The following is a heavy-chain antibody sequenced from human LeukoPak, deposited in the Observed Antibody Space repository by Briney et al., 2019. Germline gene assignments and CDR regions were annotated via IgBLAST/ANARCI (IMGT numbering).Heavy chain of an antibody. CDR1: GFTFSSYW. V-gene: IGHV3-74*01. CDR2: INSDRSST. D-gene: IGHD6-19*01. CDR3: ARDSPGIAVPY. J-gene: IGHJ4*02. Sequence: PGGSLRLSCAASGFTFSSYWMHWVRQAPGKGLVWVSRINSDRSSTSYADSVKGRFTISRDNAKNTLYLQMNSLRAEDTAVYYCARDSPGIAVPYWGQGTLVTVSS.